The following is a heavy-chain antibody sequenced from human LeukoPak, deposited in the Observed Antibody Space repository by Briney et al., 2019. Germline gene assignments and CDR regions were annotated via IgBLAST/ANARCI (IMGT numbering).Heavy chain of an antibody. CDR1: GFTFSSYA. Sequence: GRSLRLSCAASGFTFSSYAMHWVRQAPGKGLEWVAVISYDGSNKYYADSVKGRFTISRDNSKNTLYLQMNSLRAEDTAVYYCAKAGDSGYDYYFDYWGQGTLVTVSS. J-gene: IGHJ4*02. V-gene: IGHV3-30-3*01. D-gene: IGHD5-12*01. CDR2: ISYDGSNK. CDR3: AKAGDSGYDYYFDY.